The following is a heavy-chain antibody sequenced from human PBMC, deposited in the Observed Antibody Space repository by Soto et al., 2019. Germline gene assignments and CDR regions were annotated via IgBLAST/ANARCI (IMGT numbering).Heavy chain of an antibody. V-gene: IGHV4-59*01. CDR2: VYYTGST. J-gene: IGHJ4*02. CDR3: ARGRTVRNYADDSSDYFYFFDY. Sequence: SETLSLTCTVSGDSISTFYWGWMRQAPGKELEWIGYVYYTGSTNYNPSLKSRVTISVDRSKNQFSLKLTSANAADTAVYYCARGRTVRNYADDSSDYFYFFDYWGQGTQVTVSS. D-gene: IGHD3-22*01. CDR1: GDSISTFY.